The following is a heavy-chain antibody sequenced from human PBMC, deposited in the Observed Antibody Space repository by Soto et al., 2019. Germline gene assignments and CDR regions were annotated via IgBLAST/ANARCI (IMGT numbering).Heavy chain of an antibody. V-gene: IGHV3-48*01. D-gene: IGHD1-26*01. CDR2: ISSTGTTT. Sequence: GGSLRLSCAASGFTVSTNYMSWVRQAPGQGLEWVSYISSTGTTTYYADSVQGRFAISRDNAKNSLYLQMNSLRVEDTAVYYCVRDDFGLGIDYWGLGTLVTVSS. J-gene: IGHJ4*02. CDR1: GFTVSTNY. CDR3: VRDDFGLGIDY.